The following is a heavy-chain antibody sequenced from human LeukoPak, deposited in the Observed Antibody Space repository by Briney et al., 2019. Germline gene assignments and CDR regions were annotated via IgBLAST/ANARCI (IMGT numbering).Heavy chain of an antibody. V-gene: IGHV4-61*01. CDR1: VGSVSSGSYY. CDR3: ARSRYYDILTGYYRGLDFDY. J-gene: IGHJ4*02. CDR2: IYYSGST. Sequence: SETLSLTCTVSVGSVSSGSYYWSWIRQPPGKGLEWIGYIYYSGSTNYNPSLKSRVTISVDTSKNQFSLKLSSVTAADTAVYYCARSRYYDILTGYYRGLDFDYWGQGTLVTVSP. D-gene: IGHD3-9*01.